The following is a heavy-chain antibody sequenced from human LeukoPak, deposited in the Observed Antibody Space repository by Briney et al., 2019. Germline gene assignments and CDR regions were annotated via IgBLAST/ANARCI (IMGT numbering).Heavy chain of an antibody. V-gene: IGHV3-48*04. CDR2: ISSSSTTI. J-gene: IGHJ4*02. D-gene: IGHD6-25*01. CDR1: GFTFSSYW. Sequence: GGSLRLSCAASGFTFSSYWTMWVRQAPGKGLEWISYISSSSTTIYYADSVKGRFTISRDNAKNSLYLQMNSLRAEDTAVYYCASGYSSGPVYWGQGNLVTVSS. CDR3: ASGYSSGPVY.